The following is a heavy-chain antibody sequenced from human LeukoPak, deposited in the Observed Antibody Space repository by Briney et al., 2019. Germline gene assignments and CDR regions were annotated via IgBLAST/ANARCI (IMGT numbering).Heavy chain of an antibody. CDR1: GFTFSSYA. J-gene: IGHJ4*02. D-gene: IGHD3-10*01. CDR3: AKDGDYYYGSGSYYDY. Sequence: GGSLRLSCAASGFTFSSYAMSWVRQAPGKGLEWVSAISGSGGSTYYADSVKGWFTISRDNSKNTLHLQMNSLRAEDTAVYYCAKDGDYYYGSGSYYDYWGQGTLVTVSS. V-gene: IGHV3-23*01. CDR2: ISGSGGST.